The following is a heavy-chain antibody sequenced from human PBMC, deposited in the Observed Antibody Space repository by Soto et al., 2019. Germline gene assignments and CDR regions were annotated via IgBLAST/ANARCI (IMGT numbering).Heavy chain of an antibody. CDR1: GFTFSDYY. CDR2: ISSSGSTI. Sequence: KSGGSLRLSCAASGFTFSDYYMSWIRQAPGKGLEWVSYISSSGSTIYYADSVKGRFTISRDNAKNSLYLQMNSLRAEDTAVYYCARGGDCGGDCYSNYYGMDVWGQGTTVTVSS. J-gene: IGHJ6*02. CDR3: ARGGDCGGDCYSNYYGMDV. V-gene: IGHV3-11*01. D-gene: IGHD2-21*02.